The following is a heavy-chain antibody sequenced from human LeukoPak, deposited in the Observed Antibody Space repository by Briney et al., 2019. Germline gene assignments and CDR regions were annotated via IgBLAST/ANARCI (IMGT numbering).Heavy chain of an antibody. CDR2: VSGGGGST. Sequence: PGGSLRLSCAASGFTFSNYAMSWVRQAPGKGLEWVSAVSGGGGSTYYADSVKGRLTISRDNSKNTLYLQMNSLRAEDTALYYCAKDIYYDILTGSLGGLDYWGQGTLVTVSS. CDR3: AKDIYYDILTGSLGGLDY. CDR1: GFTFSNYA. J-gene: IGHJ4*02. D-gene: IGHD3-9*01. V-gene: IGHV3-23*01.